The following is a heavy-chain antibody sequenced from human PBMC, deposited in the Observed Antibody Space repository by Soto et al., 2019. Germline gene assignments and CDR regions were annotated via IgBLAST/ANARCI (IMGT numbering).Heavy chain of an antibody. CDR3: ARDGSVEMATISYYYYGMDV. V-gene: IGHV6-1*01. D-gene: IGHD5-12*01. CDR1: GDSVSSNSAA. J-gene: IGHJ6*02. CDR2: TYYRSKWYN. Sequence: QTLSLTCAISGDSVSSNSAAWNWIRQSPSRGLEWLGRTYYRSKWYNDYAVSVKSRITINPDTSKNQFSLQLNSVTPEDTAVYYCARDGSVEMATISYYYYGMDVWGQGTTVTVSS.